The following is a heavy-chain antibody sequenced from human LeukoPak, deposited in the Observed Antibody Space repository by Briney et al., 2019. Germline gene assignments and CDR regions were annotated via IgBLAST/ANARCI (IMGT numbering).Heavy chain of an antibody. J-gene: IGHJ4*02. CDR3: AKSNGVDRNGYNSDYFDY. CDR2: ISGSGGST. D-gene: IGHD5-24*01. Sequence: GGSLRLSCAASGFTFSSYAMSWVRQAPGKGLEWVSAISGSGGSTYYADSVKGRFTISRDNSKNMLYLQMNSLRAEDTAVYYCAKSNGVDRNGYNSDYFDYWGQGTLVTVSS. CDR1: GFTFSSYA. V-gene: IGHV3-23*01.